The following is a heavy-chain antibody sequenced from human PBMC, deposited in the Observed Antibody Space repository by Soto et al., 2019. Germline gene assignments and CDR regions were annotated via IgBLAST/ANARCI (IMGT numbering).Heavy chain of an antibody. CDR1: GFTFSSYA. D-gene: IGHD3-10*01. CDR2: ISGSGGST. V-gene: IGHV3-23*01. Sequence: PGGSLRLSCAASGFTFSSYAMSWVRQAPGKGQEWVSAISGSGGSTYYADSVKGRFTISRDNSKNTLYLQMNSLRAEDTAVYYCAKLLYGSGRYYYYGMDVWGQGTTVTVYS. CDR3: AKLLYGSGRYYYYGMDV. J-gene: IGHJ6*02.